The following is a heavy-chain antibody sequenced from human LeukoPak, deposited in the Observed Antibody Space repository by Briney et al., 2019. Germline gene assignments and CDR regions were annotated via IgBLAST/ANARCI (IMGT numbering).Heavy chain of an antibody. J-gene: IGHJ4*02. CDR1: GFTFSSYE. Sequence: GGSLRLSCAASGFTFSSYEMNWVRQAPGKGLEWVSYISSSASTIYYADSVKGRFTIFRDNAKNSLYLQMNSLRAEDTAVYYCARGSYCSSTSCYLGREDYWGQGTLVTVSS. CDR2: ISSSASTI. V-gene: IGHV3-48*03. CDR3: ARGSYCSSTSCYLGREDY. D-gene: IGHD2-2*01.